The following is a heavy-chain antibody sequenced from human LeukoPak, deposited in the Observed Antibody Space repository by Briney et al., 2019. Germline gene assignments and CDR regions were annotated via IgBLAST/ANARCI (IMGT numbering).Heavy chain of an antibody. D-gene: IGHD6-19*01. J-gene: IGHJ4*02. CDR3: ARSSSGWL. Sequence: GGSLRLSCATSGFTFSSSAMTWVRQAPGKGLEWVSVIYSDGSTFYADSVKGRFTISRDNSKNTLYLQMNSLRAEDTAVYYCARSSSGWLWGQGTLVTVSS. CDR1: GFTFSSSA. CDR2: IYSDGST. V-gene: IGHV3-66*01.